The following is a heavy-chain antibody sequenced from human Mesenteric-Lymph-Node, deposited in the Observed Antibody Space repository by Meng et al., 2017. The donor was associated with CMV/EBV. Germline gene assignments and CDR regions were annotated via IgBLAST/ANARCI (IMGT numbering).Heavy chain of an antibody. D-gene: IGHD4-23*01. J-gene: IGHJ4*02. CDR1: GGSFSGYY. V-gene: IGHV4-34*01. CDR2: INHSGST. CDR3: ARHQRWLKSEGGFNY. Sequence: QVQIQEWGVGLLKPAETLSLTCAVYGGSFSGYYWSWIRQPPGKGLEWIGEINHSGSTNYNPSLKSRVTISVDTSKNQFSLKLSSVTAADTAVYYCARHQRWLKSEGGFNYWGQGTLVTVSS.